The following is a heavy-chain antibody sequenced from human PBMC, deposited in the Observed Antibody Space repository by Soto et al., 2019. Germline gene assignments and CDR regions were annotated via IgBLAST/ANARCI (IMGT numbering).Heavy chain of an antibody. D-gene: IGHD1-26*01. CDR3: VKGWELLTYFDC. V-gene: IGHV3-64D*06. CDR2: ISSNGGST. CDR1: GFTFRSYA. Sequence: PGGSLRLSCSASGFTFRSYAMHWVRQAPGEGLEYVSGISSNGGSTYYADSVRGRFTISRDNYKNTLNLQMSSLRAEDTAVYYCVKGWELLTYFDCWGQGTQVTVPQ. J-gene: IGHJ4*02.